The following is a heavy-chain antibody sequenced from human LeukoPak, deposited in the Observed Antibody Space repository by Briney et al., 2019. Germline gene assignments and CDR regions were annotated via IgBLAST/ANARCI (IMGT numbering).Heavy chain of an antibody. CDR2: IRSTANGYAT. J-gene: IGHJ4*02. CDR3: TGNYYGSGSYADFDY. D-gene: IGHD3-10*01. CDR1: GFTFSGSA. Sequence: GGSLRLSCAASGFTFSGSALHWVRQASGQGLEWVGRIRSTANGYATAYAASVKGRFTISRDDSKNTAYLQMDSLKTEDTAVYYCTGNYYGSGSYADFDYWGQGTLVTVSS. V-gene: IGHV3-73*01.